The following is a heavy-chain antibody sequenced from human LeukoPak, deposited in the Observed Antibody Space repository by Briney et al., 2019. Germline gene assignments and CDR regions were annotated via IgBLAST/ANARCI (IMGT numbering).Heavy chain of an antibody. CDR3: ARTSADYGEVLFDY. J-gene: IGHJ4*02. Sequence: PGGSLRLSCAASGFTFSSHGIHWVRQAPGKGLEWVSVIYSGGSTYYADSVKGRFTISRDNSKNTLYLQMNSLRAEDTAVYYCARTSADYGEVLFDYWGQGTLVTVSS. V-gene: IGHV3-53*01. CDR2: IYSGGST. D-gene: IGHD4/OR15-4a*01. CDR1: GFTFSSHG.